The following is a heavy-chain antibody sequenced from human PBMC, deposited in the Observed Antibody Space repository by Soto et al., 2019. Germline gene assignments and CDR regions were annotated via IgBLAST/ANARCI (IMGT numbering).Heavy chain of an antibody. J-gene: IGHJ4*02. V-gene: IGHV1-8*01. CDR3: ARGGVFFFAAPTNPFDY. Sequence: GASVKVSCKASGYTFTSYDINWARQATEQGLEWMGWMNPNSGNTGYAQKFQGRVTMTRNTSISTAYMELSSLRSEDTAVYYCARGGVFFFAAPTNPFDYWGQGTLVTVSS. D-gene: IGHD3-10*01. CDR2: MNPNSGNT. CDR1: GYTFTSYD.